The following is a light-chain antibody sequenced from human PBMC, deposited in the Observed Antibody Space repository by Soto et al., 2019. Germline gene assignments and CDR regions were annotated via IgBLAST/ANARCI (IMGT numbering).Light chain of an antibody. V-gene: IGKV3-11*01. CDR3: QQRSKMPLT. J-gene: IGKJ1*01. CDR2: DAS. Sequence: TVMTQSTATLCLSPRETTTLSCRASQSVRNYLACDQQKPGQAPRLLIYDASNRATGIPARFSGTGSETDFTLTISSLEPEDFAIYYCQQRSKMPLTFGHGTKVDNK. CDR1: QSVRNY.